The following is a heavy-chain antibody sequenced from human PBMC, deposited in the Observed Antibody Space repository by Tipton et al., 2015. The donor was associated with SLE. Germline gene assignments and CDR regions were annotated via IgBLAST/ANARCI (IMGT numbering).Heavy chain of an antibody. CDR2: INHSGST. J-gene: IGHJ4*02. CDR1: GGSFSGYY. V-gene: IGHV4-34*01. Sequence: TLSLTCAVYGGSFSGYYWSWIRQPPGKGLEWIGEINHSGSTNYNPSLKSRVTISVDTSKNQFSLKPSSVTAADTAVYYCARDWEDYGDYGYWGQGTLVTVSS. CDR3: ARDWEDYGDYGY. D-gene: IGHD4-17*01.